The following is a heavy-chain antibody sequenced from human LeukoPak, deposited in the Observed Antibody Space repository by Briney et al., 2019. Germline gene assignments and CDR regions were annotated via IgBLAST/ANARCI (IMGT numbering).Heavy chain of an antibody. CDR3: ARGSGYDAPGIDY. CDR1: GFTVSSNY. V-gene: IGHV3-66*01. J-gene: IGHJ4*02. D-gene: IGHD5-12*01. CDR2: IYSGGST. Sequence: GGSLRLSCAASGFTVSSNYMSWVRQAPGKGPEWVSVIYSGGSTYYADSVKGRFTISRDNSKNTLYLQMNSLRAEDTAVYYCARGSGYDAPGIDYWGQGTLVTVSS.